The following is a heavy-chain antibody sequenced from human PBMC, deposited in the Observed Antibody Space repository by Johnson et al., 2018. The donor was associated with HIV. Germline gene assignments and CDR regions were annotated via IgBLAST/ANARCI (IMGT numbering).Heavy chain of an antibody. CDR2: ISYDGSNK. CDR1: GFTFSSYA. Sequence: QVQLVESGGGVVQPGGSLRLSCAASGFTFSSYAMSWVRQAPGKGLEWVAVISYDGSNKYYADSVKGRFTISRDNSKNTLYLQMNSLRAEDTAVYYCARDRGPSVAAVGFDAFDIWGQGKMVTVSS. D-gene: IGHD6-13*01. CDR3: ARDRGPSVAAVGFDAFDI. J-gene: IGHJ3*02. V-gene: IGHV3-30*19.